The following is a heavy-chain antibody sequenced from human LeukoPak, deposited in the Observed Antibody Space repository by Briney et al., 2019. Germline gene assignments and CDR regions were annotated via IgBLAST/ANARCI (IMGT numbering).Heavy chain of an antibody. CDR1: GYTFTSYA. CDR2: INAGNGNT. J-gene: IGHJ6*03. D-gene: IGHD6-6*01. Sequence: ASVKVSCKASGYTFTSYAMHWVRQAPGQRLEWMGWINAGNGNTKYSQKFQGRVTITRDTSASTAYMELSSLRSEDTAVYYCVRSSYSSSWPYYYYYYMDVWGKGTTVTVSS. V-gene: IGHV1-3*01. CDR3: VRSSYSSSWPYYYYYYMDV.